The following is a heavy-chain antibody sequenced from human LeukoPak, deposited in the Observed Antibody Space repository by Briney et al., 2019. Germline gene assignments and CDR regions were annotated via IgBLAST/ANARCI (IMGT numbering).Heavy chain of an antibody. D-gene: IGHD6-19*01. CDR1: GVTFSGYE. Sequence: PGGTLRLSCAASGVTFSGYEMNWVRQAPGKGLEWVSYISSSGSTIYYADSEKGRFTISRDNAKNSLYLQMNSLRAEDTAVYDCAKGRGRIAVAGRNYFDYWGQGTLVTVSS. J-gene: IGHJ4*02. V-gene: IGHV3-48*03. CDR2: ISSSGSTI. CDR3: AKGRGRIAVAGRNYFDY.